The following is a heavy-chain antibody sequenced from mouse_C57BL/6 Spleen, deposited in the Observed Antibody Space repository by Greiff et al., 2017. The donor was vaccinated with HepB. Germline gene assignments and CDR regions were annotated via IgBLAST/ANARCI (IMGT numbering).Heavy chain of an antibody. CDR3: AIWANWAVFDY. CDR2: IYPSDSDT. J-gene: IGHJ2*01. V-gene: IGHV1-74*01. CDR1: GYTFTSYW. Sequence: QVQLQQPGAELVKPGASVKVSCKASGYTFTSYWMHWVKQRPGQGLEWIGRIYPSDSDTNYNQKFKGKATLTVAKSSSTAYMQLSSLTSEDSAVYYCAIWANWAVFDYWGQGTTLTVSS. D-gene: IGHD4-1*01.